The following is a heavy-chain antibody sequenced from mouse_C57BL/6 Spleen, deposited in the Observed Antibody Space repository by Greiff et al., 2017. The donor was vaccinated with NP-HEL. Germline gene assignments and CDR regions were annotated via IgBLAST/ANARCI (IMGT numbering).Heavy chain of an antibody. CDR3: AREGVFITTDY. D-gene: IGHD1-1*01. CDR2: LNPSNGGT. Sequence: QVQLQQPGTELVKPGASVKLSCKASGYTFTSYWMHWVKQRPGQGLEWIGNLNPSNGGTTYNEKFKSKATLTVDKSSSTADMQLSSLTSEDSAVYYCAREGVFITTDYWGQGTTLTVSS. J-gene: IGHJ2*01. V-gene: IGHV1-53*01. CDR1: GYTFTSYW.